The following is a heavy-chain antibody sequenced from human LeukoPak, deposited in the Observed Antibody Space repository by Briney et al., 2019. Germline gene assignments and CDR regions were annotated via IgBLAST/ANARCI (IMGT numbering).Heavy chain of an antibody. Sequence: GASVKVSCKASGYTFTSYYLHWVRQAPGQGLEWMGIIIPTSGSTSYAQKFQGRVTMTRDTSTSTVHLELSSLRSEDTAVYYCARSRPLRLTDKLTALFPIVDPWGQGTLVTVSS. J-gene: IGHJ5*02. CDR1: GYTFTSYY. CDR2: IIPTSGST. D-gene: IGHD5-18*01. CDR3: ARSRPLRLTDKLTALFPIVDP. V-gene: IGHV1-46*01.